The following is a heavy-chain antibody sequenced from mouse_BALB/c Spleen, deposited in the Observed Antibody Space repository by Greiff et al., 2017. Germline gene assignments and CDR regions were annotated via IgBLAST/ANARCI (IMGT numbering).Heavy chain of an antibody. CDR3: ASGRNYYAMDD. CDR1: GFTFSSFG. Sequence: EVHLVESGGGLVQPGGSRKLSCAASGFTFSSFGMHWVRQAPEKGLEWVAYISSGSSTIYYADTVKGRFTISRDNPKNTLFLQMTSLRSEDTAMYYCASGRNYYAMDDWGQGTSVTVSS. J-gene: IGHJ4*01. D-gene: IGHD3-2*02. CDR2: ISSGSSTI. V-gene: IGHV5-17*02.